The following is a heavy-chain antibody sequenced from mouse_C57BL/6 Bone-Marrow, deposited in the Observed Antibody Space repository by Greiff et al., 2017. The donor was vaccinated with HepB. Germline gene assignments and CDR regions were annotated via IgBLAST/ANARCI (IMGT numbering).Heavy chain of an antibody. CDR1: YTFSRRVH. CDR3: SEDSAVYYCAWLYDYDGLYYAMDY. V-gene: IGHV1-87*01. D-gene: IGHD2-4*01. J-gene: IGHJ4*01. Sequence: VQRVESGPELARPWASVKISCQAFYTFSRRVHFAIRDTNYWMQWVKQRPGQGLEWIGAIYPGNGDTSYNQKFKGKATLTADKSSSTAYMQLSSLTSEDSAVYYCAWLYDYDGLYYAMDYWGQGTSVTVSS. CDR2: GQGLEWIG.